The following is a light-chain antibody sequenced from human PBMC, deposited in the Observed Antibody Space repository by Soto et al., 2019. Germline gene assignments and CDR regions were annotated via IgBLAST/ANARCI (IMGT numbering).Light chain of an antibody. Sequence: DIVMTQSPLSLPVTPGEPASISCRSSQSLLHSNGYNYLDWYLQKPGQSPQLLLYLGSNRASGVPDRLTGSESGTDLTRKISRVEAEDVGVYCCMQALQTQLTFGGGTKWAIK. CDR2: LGS. V-gene: IGKV2-28*01. CDR1: QSLLHSNGYNY. J-gene: IGKJ4*01. CDR3: MQALQTQLT.